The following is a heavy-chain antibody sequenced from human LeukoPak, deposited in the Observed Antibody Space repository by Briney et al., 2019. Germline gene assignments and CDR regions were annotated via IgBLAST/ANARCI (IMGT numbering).Heavy chain of an antibody. V-gene: IGHV1-69*16. CDR1: GDTLISNT. Sequence: ASVKVSCKASGDTLISNTITWVRQASGQGLEWVGGLMPIVGAADYAQRFQGRVTMTTDESSSTAYMELSSLTSGDTGVYYCAMLPLDSDLGNWLDPWGLGTLVTVSS. D-gene: IGHD3-9*01. CDR2: LMPIVGAA. J-gene: IGHJ5*02. CDR3: AMLPLDSDLGNWLDP.